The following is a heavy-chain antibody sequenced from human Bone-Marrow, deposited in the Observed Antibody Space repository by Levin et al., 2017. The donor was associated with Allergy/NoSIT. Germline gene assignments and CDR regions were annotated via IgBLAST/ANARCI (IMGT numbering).Heavy chain of an antibody. D-gene: IGHD3-16*01. CDR3: ARTAEEVSILLGTRLYYFDY. Sequence: PSETLSLTCTVSGGSISSGDFYWSWIRQPPGKGLEWIGSIYYSGNTYYNPSLKSRISISLDTPKNQFSLELTSVTAADTAVYFCARTAEEVSILLGTRLYYFDYWGHGTLVTVSS. CDR2: IYYSGNT. J-gene: IGHJ4*01. CDR1: GGSISSGDFY. V-gene: IGHV4-30-4*01.